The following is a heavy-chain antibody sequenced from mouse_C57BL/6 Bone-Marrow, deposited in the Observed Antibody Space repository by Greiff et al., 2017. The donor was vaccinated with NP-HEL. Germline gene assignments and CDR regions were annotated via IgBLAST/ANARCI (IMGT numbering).Heavy chain of an antibody. Sequence: DVQLQESGPELVKPGASVKISCKASGYSFTGYYMNWVKQSPEKSLEWIGEINPSTGGTTYNQKFKAKATLTVDKSSSTAYMQLNRLTSEDSAVYYSGRGIYCGNYVDYWGQGTTVTVSS. V-gene: IGHV1-42*01. CDR1: GYSFTGYY. CDR2: INPSTGGT. CDR3: GRGIYCGNYVDY. D-gene: IGHD2-1*01. J-gene: IGHJ2*01.